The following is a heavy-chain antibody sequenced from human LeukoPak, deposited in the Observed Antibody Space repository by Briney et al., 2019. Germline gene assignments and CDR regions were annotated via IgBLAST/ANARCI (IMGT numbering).Heavy chain of an antibody. CDR3: AKAYLDGSGSNPCY. CDR2: ISYDGNNK. D-gene: IGHD3-10*01. J-gene: IGHJ4*02. V-gene: IGHV3-30-3*01. CDR1: GLPFSSYA. Sequence: GRSLRLSCAVSGLPFSSYAMHWVRQAPGKGLEWVAIISYDGNNKYYADSVKGRFTISRDNSKNTLYLQMNSLRAEDTAVYYCAKAYLDGSGSNPCYWGQGTLVTVSS.